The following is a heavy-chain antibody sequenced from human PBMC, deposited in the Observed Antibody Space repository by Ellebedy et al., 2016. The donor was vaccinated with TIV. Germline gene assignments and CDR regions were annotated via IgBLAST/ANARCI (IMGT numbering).Heavy chain of an antibody. Sequence: GESLKISCAASGFTFSSYWMSWVRQAPGKGLEWVANIKPDGSEKDYVDSVKGRFTISRDNAKNSLYLQMNRLRDEDTAVYYCARDGNQLDYWGQGTLVIVSS. V-gene: IGHV3-7*01. J-gene: IGHJ4*02. CDR1: GFTFSSYW. CDR3: ARDGNQLDY. D-gene: IGHD1-1*01. CDR2: IKPDGSEK.